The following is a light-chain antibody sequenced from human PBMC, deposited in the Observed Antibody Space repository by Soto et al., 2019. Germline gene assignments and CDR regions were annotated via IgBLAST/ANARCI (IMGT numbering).Light chain of an antibody. CDR3: AQGTHLPHT. CDR1: QTLVYGDGNIY. CDR2: RVS. Sequence: DVVLTQSPLSLSVTLGQPASIPCRSSQTLVYGDGNIYLNWFHQRLGQSPRRLIYRVSNRDSGVADRFSGSGSGTYFTLKVSRVEAEDVGVYYCAQGTHLPHTFGQGTKVDIK. J-gene: IGKJ2*01. V-gene: IGKV2-30*01.